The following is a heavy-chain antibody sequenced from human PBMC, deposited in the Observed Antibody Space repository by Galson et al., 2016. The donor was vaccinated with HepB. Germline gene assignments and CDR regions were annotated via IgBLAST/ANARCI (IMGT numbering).Heavy chain of an antibody. D-gene: IGHD3-10*01. J-gene: IGHJ5*02. Sequence: SLRLSCAASGFTFSSYPMTWVRQAPGRGLDWVSGIDSGGGDRTYYADSVKGRIITSRDHSKTALYLQMNSLRAEDTAVYYWAKGGFRRLDTWGQGTLVTVSS. CDR1: GFTFSSYP. V-gene: IGHV3-23*01. CDR2: IDSGGGDRT. CDR3: AKGGFRRLDT.